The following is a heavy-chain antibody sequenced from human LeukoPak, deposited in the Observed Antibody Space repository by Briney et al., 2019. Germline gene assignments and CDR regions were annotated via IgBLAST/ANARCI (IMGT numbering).Heavy chain of an antibody. CDR2: INPNSGGT. Sequence: ASVKVSCKASGYTFTGYYMHWVRQAPGQGLEWMGWINPNSGGTNYAQKFQGRVTMTRDTSISTAYMELSRLRSDDTAVYYCARSLVRGPYYYYYMDVWGKGTTVTISS. CDR1: GYTFTGYY. V-gene: IGHV1-2*02. D-gene: IGHD3-10*01. J-gene: IGHJ6*03. CDR3: ARSLVRGPYYYYYMDV.